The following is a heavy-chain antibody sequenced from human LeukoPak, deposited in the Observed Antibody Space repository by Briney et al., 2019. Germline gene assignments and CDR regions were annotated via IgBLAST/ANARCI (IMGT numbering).Heavy chain of an antibody. CDR2: LNPNSGAT. J-gene: IGHJ3*02. CDR3: ARYRCKTTSGCEDTDASDT. V-gene: IGHV1-2*02. Sequence: ASVKVSCKTSGYTFTANYMQWVRQAPGQGLEWMGWLNPNSGATKYAQKFQGRVTMTRDTSINTAYMELSRLTSDDTAVYYCARYRCKTTSGCEDTDASDTWGQGTMVTVYS. CDR1: GYTFTANY. D-gene: IGHD2/OR15-2a*01.